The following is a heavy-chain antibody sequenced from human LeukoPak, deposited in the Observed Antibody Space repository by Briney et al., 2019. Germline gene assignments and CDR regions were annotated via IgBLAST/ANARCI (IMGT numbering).Heavy chain of an antibody. CDR1: GFTFSDHY. Sequence: QPGGSLRLSCAASGFTFSDHYMDWVRQAPGKGLEGVGRTRNKANSYTTEYAASVKGKFTSSRDDSKNSLYLQMNSLKTEDTAVYYCARDRGGDITGSYSFGYWGQGTLVTVSS. V-gene: IGHV3-72*01. CDR2: TRNKANSYTT. D-gene: IGHD1-20*01. CDR3: ARDRGGDITGSYSFGY. J-gene: IGHJ4*02.